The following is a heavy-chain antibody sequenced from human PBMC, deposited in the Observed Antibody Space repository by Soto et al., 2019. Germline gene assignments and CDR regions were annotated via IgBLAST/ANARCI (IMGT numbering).Heavy chain of an antibody. J-gene: IGHJ4*02. V-gene: IGHV3-43*01. CDR2: ISWDGGST. Sequence: GGSLRLSCAASGFTFDDYTMHWVRQAPGKGLEWVSLISWDGGSTYYADSVKGRFTISRDNSKNSLYLQMNSLRTEDTALYYCHIAVAGTPLVYWGQGTLVTVS. D-gene: IGHD6-19*01. CDR3: HIAVAGTPLVY. CDR1: GFTFDDYT.